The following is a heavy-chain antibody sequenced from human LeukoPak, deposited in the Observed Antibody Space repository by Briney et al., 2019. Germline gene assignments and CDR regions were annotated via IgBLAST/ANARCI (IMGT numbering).Heavy chain of an antibody. V-gene: IGHV1-2*02. CDR3: AREGDYGGGSWFDP. Sequence: ASVKVSCKASGYSFTGYYMHWVRQAPGQGLEWMGWINPSSGGSTPAQKFQGRVTMTRDTSSSTAYMELSRLRSDDTAVYYCAREGDYGGGSWFDPWGQGTLVTVSS. CDR2: INPSSGGS. J-gene: IGHJ5*02. CDR1: GYSFTGYY. D-gene: IGHD4-23*01.